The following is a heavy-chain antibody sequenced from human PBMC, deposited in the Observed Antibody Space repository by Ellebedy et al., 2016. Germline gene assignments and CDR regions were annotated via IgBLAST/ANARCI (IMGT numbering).Heavy chain of an antibody. Sequence: GESLKISCAASGFTFSSYWMSWVRLAPGKGLEWVSGMSGRAGNSYYADSVKGRFTISRDISNNTLYLQMNSLRAEDTAVYYCAKADYDYLWGNYRFEYWGQGSLVTVSS. J-gene: IGHJ4*02. CDR3: AKADYDYLWGNYRFEY. D-gene: IGHD3-16*02. CDR2: MSGRAGNS. V-gene: IGHV3-23*01. CDR1: GFTFSSYW.